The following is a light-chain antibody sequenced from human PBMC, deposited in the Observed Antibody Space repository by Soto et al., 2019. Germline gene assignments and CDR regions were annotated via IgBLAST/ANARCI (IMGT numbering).Light chain of an antibody. CDR1: QSVSSSY. J-gene: IGKJ4*01. CDR3: KQYGSSPLT. V-gene: IGKV3-20*01. CDR2: GAS. Sequence: EIVLTQSPGTLSLSPGESATLSCRASQSVSSSYLAWYQQKPGQAPRLLIYGASSRATGIPDRFSGSGSGTDFTLTIRRLEPEDFAVYYCKQYGSSPLTVGGGTKVDIK.